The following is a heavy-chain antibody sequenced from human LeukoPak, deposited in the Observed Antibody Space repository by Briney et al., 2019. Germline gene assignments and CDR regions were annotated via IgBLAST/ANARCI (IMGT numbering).Heavy chain of an antibody. D-gene: IGHD3-3*01. CDR3: ARGRQYDFWAARGLDY. CDR2: IHPQESDT. Sequence: PGESLKISCKTSGYKFTNYWIGWVRQMPGKGLEWVGIIHPQESDTKYGPSFQGQVTISVDKSIFTAYLQWSSSKESDTAMYYCARGRQYDFWAARGLDYWGQGTLVTVSS. CDR1: GYKFTNYW. J-gene: IGHJ4*02. V-gene: IGHV5-51*01.